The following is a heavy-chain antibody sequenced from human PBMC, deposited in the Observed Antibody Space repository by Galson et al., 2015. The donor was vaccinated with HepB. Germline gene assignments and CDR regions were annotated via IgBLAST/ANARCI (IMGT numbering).Heavy chain of an antibody. CDR2: INHSGST. CDR1: GGSFSGYY. J-gene: IGHJ5*02. D-gene: IGHD3-10*01. CDR3: ARGPRWVTIMPT. V-gene: IGHV4-34*01. Sequence: SETLSLTCAVYGGSFSGYYWSWIRQPPGKGLEWIGEINHSGSTNYNPSLKNRVTISVDTSKNQFSLKLSSVTAADTAVYYCARGPRWVTIMPTWGQGTLVTVSS.